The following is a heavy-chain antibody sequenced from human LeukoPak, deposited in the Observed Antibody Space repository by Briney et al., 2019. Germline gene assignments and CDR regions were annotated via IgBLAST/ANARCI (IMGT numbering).Heavy chain of an antibody. V-gene: IGHV4-30-2*01. CDR1: GGSISSGGYS. Sequence: SETLSLTCAVSGGSISSGGYSWSWIRQPPGKGLEWIGYIYHSGSTYYNPSLKSRVTISVDRSKNQFSLKLSSVTAADTAVYYCARKYYDILTGYRWFDPWGQGTLVTVSS. CDR2: IYHSGST. J-gene: IGHJ5*02. D-gene: IGHD3-9*01. CDR3: ARKYYDILTGYRWFDP.